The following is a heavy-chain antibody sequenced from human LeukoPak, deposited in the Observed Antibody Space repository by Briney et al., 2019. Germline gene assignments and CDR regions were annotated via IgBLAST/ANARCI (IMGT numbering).Heavy chain of an antibody. CDR1: GFTVSSNY. CDR3: GSPSEGYSYGYYYYGMDV. CDR2: IYSGGST. V-gene: IGHV3-66*01. D-gene: IGHD5-18*01. J-gene: IGHJ6*02. Sequence: GGSLRLSCAASGFTVSSNYMSWVRQAPGKGLEWVSVIYSGGSTYYADSVKGRFTISRDNSKNTLYLQMNSLRAEDTAVYYCGSPSEGYSYGYYYYGMDVWGQGTTVTVSS.